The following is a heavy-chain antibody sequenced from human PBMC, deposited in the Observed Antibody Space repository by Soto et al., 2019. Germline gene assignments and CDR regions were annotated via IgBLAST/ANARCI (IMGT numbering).Heavy chain of an antibody. Sequence: QVQLVESGGGVVQPGRSLRLSCAASGFTFSSYGIHWVRQAPGKGLEWVAVISYDGGNKYHADSVKGRFTISRDNSKNTLYLQMNSLRAEDTAVYYCAKEFRYFEDPRGDYYYYMDVWGKGTTVTVSS. CDR3: AKEFRYFEDPRGDYYYYMDV. CDR2: ISYDGGNK. V-gene: IGHV3-30*18. J-gene: IGHJ6*03. CDR1: GFTFSSYG. D-gene: IGHD3-9*01.